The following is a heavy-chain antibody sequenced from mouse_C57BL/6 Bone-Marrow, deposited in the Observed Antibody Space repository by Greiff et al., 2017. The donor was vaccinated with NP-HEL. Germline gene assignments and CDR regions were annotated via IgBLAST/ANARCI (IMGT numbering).Heavy chain of an antibody. D-gene: IGHD4-1*01. CDR3: TSILNWDRFDY. CDR2: IDPENGDT. CDR1: GFNIKDDY. V-gene: IGHV14-4*01. Sequence: VQLQQSGAELVRPGASVKLSCTASGFNIKDDYMHWVKQRPEQGLEWIGWIDPENGDTEYASKFQGKATITADTSSNTAYLRLSSLTSEGTAVYYCTSILNWDRFDYWGQGTTLTVSS. J-gene: IGHJ2*01.